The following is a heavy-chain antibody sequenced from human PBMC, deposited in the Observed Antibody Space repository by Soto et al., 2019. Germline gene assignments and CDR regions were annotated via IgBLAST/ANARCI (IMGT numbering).Heavy chain of an antibody. J-gene: IGHJ3*02. Sequence: GGSLRLSCAASGFTFSSYAMSWVRQAPGKGLEWVSGISGSGGSTYYADSVKGRFTISRDNSKNTLYLQMNSLRAEDTAVYYCAKYITMVRGVIIEAFDIWGQGTMVTVSS. CDR2: ISGSGGST. CDR3: AKYITMVRGVIIEAFDI. CDR1: GFTFSSYA. D-gene: IGHD3-10*01. V-gene: IGHV3-23*01.